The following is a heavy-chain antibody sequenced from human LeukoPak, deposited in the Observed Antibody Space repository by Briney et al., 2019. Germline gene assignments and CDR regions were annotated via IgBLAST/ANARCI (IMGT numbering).Heavy chain of an antibody. CDR2: INPNSGGT. CDR1: GYTFTGYY. V-gene: IGHV1-2*02. D-gene: IGHD4-17*01. Sequence: ASVKVSCKASGYTFTGYYMHWVRQAPGQGLEWMGWINPNSGGTNYAQKFQGRVTMTRDTSISTAYMELSRLRSDDTAVYYCARGASGVYTVTTSWFDPWGQGTLVTVSS. CDR3: ARGASGVYTVTTSWFDP. J-gene: IGHJ5*02.